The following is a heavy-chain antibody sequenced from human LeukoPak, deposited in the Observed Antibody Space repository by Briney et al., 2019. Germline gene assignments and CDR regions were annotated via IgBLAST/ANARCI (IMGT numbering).Heavy chain of an antibody. J-gene: IGHJ5*02. D-gene: IGHD6-19*01. V-gene: IGHV3-30*18. CDR1: GFTLNEYG. Sequence: GGSLRLSCAVSGFTLNEYGMHWVRQAPGKGLEWVAAISHDGSKTYSGDSVKGRLTISRDNSKNTLFLEMNSLRPEDTAMYYCAKDAGQWQNWNWFAPWGQGTLVIVSS. CDR2: ISHDGSKT. CDR3: AKDAGQWQNWNWFAP.